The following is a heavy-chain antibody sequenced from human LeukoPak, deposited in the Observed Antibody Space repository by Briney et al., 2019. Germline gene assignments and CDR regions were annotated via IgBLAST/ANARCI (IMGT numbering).Heavy chain of an antibody. CDR2: IYSGGST. J-gene: IGHJ1*01. CDR3: GILPGSGH. D-gene: IGHD2-15*01. V-gene: IGHV3-53*01. Sequence: GGSLRLSCAASGFTVSHNYMTWVRQAPGKGLEWVSIIYSGGSTYYADSVKGRFTISRDNSKNTLYLQMNSLRTEDTAVYYCGILPGSGHWGQGTLVTVSS. CDR1: GFTVSHNY.